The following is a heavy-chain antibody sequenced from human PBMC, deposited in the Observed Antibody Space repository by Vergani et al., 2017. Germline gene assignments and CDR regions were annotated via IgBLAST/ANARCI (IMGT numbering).Heavy chain of an antibody. Sequence: QVQLVQSGAEVKKPGSSVKVSCKASGGTFSSYAISWVRQAPGHGLEWMGGIIPIFGTANYAQKFQGRVTITADESTSTAYMELSSLRSEDTAVYYCARSSSGGQLGHNYYYYYYMDVWGKGTTVTVSS. J-gene: IGHJ6*03. D-gene: IGHD6-6*01. CDR3: ARSSSGGQLGHNYYYYYYMDV. CDR2: IIPIFGTA. CDR1: GGTFSSYA. V-gene: IGHV1-69*01.